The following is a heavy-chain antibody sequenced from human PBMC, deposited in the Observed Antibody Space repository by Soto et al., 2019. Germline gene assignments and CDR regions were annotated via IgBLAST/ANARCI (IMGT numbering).Heavy chain of an antibody. J-gene: IGHJ6*03. Sequence: GASVKVSCKASGYTFTSYDINWVRQATGQGLEWMGWMNPNSGNTGYAQKFQGRVTMTRNTSISTAYMELSSLRSEDTAVYYCARGSEPIVVVPAALGYYYYMDVWGKGTTVTVSS. CDR3: ARGSEPIVVVPAALGYYYYMDV. V-gene: IGHV1-8*01. D-gene: IGHD2-2*01. CDR2: MNPNSGNT. CDR1: GYTFTSYD.